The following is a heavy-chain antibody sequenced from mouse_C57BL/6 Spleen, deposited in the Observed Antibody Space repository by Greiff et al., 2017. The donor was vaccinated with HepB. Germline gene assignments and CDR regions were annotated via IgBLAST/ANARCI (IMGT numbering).Heavy chain of an antibody. CDR2: IYPSDSET. CDR3: AREGYTGAMDY. V-gene: IGHV1-61*01. CDR1: GYTFTSYW. Sequence: VQLQQSGAELVWPGSSVKLSCKASGYTFTSYWMDWVKQRPGQGLERIGNIYPSDSETHYNQKFKDKATLTVDKSSSTAYMQLSSLTSEDSAVYYCAREGYTGAMDYWGQGTSVTVSS. J-gene: IGHJ4*01. D-gene: IGHD1-1*01.